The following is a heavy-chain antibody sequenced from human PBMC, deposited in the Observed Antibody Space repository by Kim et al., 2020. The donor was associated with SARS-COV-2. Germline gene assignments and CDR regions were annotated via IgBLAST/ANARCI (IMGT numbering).Heavy chain of an antibody. D-gene: IGHD3-16*01. V-gene: IGHV5-10-1*01. CDR2: IDPRDSYN. J-gene: IGHJ4*02. Sequence: GESLKISCKVSGYRFSTYWIHWVRQVPGKGLQWVGRIDPRDSYNNYDPSFEGHVTISVDSSIDTAFLQWSSLKASDTAMYYCARHRFTPGADFDLWGQGTLVTVSS. CDR1: GYRFSTYW. CDR3: ARHRFTPGADFDL.